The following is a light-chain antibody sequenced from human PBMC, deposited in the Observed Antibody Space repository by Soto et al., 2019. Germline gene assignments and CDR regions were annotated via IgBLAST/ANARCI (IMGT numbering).Light chain of an antibody. CDR2: AAS. Sequence: DIQMTQSPSSLSASIGDRVTITCRASQSISSYLNWYQQKPGKAPTLLIYAASRLQSRVPSRFSGSRSGTDFTLTISSLHPEDFATYYCQQSYSTPFTFGGGTKVEIK. CDR3: QQSYSTPFT. CDR1: QSISSY. J-gene: IGKJ4*01. V-gene: IGKV1-39*01.